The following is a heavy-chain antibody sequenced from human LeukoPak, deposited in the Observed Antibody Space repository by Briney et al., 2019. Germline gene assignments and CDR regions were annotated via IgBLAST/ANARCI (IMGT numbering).Heavy chain of an antibody. CDR3: ARDLDGYNNWFDR. D-gene: IGHD5-24*01. V-gene: IGHV4-61*01. CDR1: GGSISRGSFL. CDR2: IYYSGST. Sequence: SEALSLTCTVSGGSISRGSFLWSWIRQPPGKGLGWVGYIYYSGSTNYNPSLKSRVTISVDTSKNQFSLKLSSVTAADTAVYYCARDLDGYNNWFDRWGQGTLVTVSS. J-gene: IGHJ5*02.